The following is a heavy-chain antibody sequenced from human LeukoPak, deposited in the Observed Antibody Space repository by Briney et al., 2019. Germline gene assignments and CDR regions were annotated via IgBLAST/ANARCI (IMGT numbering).Heavy chain of an antibody. J-gene: IGHJ6*03. CDR3: ARGAVAATRYYYYYYMDV. D-gene: IGHD2-15*01. Sequence: SETLSLTCAVYGGSFSGYYWSWIRQPPGKGLEWIGEINHSGSTNYNPSLKSRVTISVDTSKNQFSLKLSSVTAADTAVYYCARGAVAATRYYYYYYMDVWGKGTTVTVSS. CDR1: GGSFSGYY. V-gene: IGHV4-34*01. CDR2: INHSGST.